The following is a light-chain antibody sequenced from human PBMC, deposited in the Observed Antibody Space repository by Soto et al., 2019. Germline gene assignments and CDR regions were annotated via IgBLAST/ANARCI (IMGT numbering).Light chain of an antibody. V-gene: IGKV3-15*01. CDR3: QQYGSSPIT. CDR2: GAS. Sequence: VRTQSPATLSVSPGERATLSCRASQSVSSDLAWYHQKPGQAPRLLIYGASTRATGIPARFSGSGSGTDFTLTISRLEPEDFAVYYCQQYGSSPITFGQGTRLEIK. J-gene: IGKJ5*01. CDR1: QSVSSD.